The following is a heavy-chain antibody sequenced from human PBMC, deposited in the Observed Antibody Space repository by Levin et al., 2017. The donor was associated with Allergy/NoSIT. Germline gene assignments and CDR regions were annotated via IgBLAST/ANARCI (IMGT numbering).Heavy chain of an antibody. Sequence: SETLSLTCGVNGGSLSGYYWSWIRQSPGKGLEWIGEIFHSGSTKYDPSLKSRAIISQDASKNQFSLKLSSVTAADTGIYYCARGTANMNDFWGQGILVSVSS. D-gene: IGHD2-21*02. J-gene: IGHJ4*02. CDR1: GGSLSGYY. CDR2: IFHSGST. CDR3: ARGTANMNDF. V-gene: IGHV4-34*01.